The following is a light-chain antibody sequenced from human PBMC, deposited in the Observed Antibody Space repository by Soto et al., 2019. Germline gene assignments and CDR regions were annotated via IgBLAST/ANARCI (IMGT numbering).Light chain of an antibody. CDR3: QQYNSYSPT. J-gene: IGKJ1*01. V-gene: IGKV1-5*03. CDR1: QTISSW. Sequence: EILLTQTPSTLSLSLLYTGTITFRASQTISSWLAWYQQKPGKAPKLLIYKASTLKSGVPSRFSGSGSGTEFTLTISSLQPDDFATYYCQQYNSYSPTFGQGTKVDIK. CDR2: KAS.